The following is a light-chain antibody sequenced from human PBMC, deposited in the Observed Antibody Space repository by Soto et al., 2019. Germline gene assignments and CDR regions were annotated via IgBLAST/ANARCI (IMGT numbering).Light chain of an antibody. CDR2: VAS. CDR1: QSVSSN. J-gene: IGKJ1*01. Sequence: EIVMTQSPATLSVSPGERATLSCRASQSVSSNLAWYQHKPGQAPRLLIYVASTRATGIPARFSGSGSGTEFTLTISSLQSEDFAVYYCQQYNNWTPWTFGQGTKVDIK. V-gene: IGKV3-15*01. CDR3: QQYNNWTPWT.